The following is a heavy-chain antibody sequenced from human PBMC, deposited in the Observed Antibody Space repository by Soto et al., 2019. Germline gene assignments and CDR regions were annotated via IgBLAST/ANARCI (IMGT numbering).Heavy chain of an antibody. V-gene: IGHV2-5*01. CDR1: GFSLTSGEG. D-gene: IGHD1-26*01. Sequence: QITLRESGPTLVKPTQPLTLTCTFSGFSLTSGEGVGWIRQPPGKALEWLAAIYWNDDKRYSPSLQNRLTIAKDTSQNQVVLTMTNMDPVDTATYFCAHRPVNWGGELFNWFEPWGQGTLVTVSS. CDR3: AHRPVNWGGELFNWFEP. CDR2: IYWNDDK. J-gene: IGHJ5*02.